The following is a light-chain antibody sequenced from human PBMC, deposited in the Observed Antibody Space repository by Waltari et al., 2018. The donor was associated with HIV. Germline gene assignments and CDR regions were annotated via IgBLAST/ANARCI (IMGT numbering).Light chain of an antibody. Sequence: QSVLTQPPSVSAAPGQKVTISCSGSSPNIGSNRVFWYQQLPGTAPKLLIYASTKRPSGIPDRFSGSKSGTLATLGITGLQTGDEADYYCGTWDSSLSAVLFGGGTKLTVL. CDR3: GTWDSSLSAVL. CDR1: SPNIGSNR. V-gene: IGLV1-51*01. J-gene: IGLJ2*01. CDR2: AST.